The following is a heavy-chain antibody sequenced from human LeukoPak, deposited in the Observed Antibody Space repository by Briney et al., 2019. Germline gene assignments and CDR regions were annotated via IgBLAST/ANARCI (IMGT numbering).Heavy chain of an antibody. Sequence: SETLSLTCTVSGGSISSSSYYWGWIRQPPRKGLEWIGSIYYSGSTYYNPSLKSRVSISVDTSKNQFSLKLSSVTAADTAVYYCARDRGYYDSRGYHYWGQGTLVTVSS. CDR2: IYYSGST. V-gene: IGHV4-39*07. J-gene: IGHJ4*02. CDR1: GGSISSSSYY. D-gene: IGHD3-22*01. CDR3: ARDRGYYDSRGYHY.